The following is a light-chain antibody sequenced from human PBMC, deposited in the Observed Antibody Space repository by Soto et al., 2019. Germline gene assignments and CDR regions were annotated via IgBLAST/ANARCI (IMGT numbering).Light chain of an antibody. CDR3: QQYQNLWT. Sequence: EIVMTQSPATLSVSPGERATLSCRASQSISSYLAWYQPKPGQAPSLLIYGASARATGIPARFSGSGSGTEFTLTIGSLKSEDSAVYYCQQYQNLWTFGQGTKVDIK. J-gene: IGKJ1*01. CDR2: GAS. V-gene: IGKV3-15*01. CDR1: QSISSY.